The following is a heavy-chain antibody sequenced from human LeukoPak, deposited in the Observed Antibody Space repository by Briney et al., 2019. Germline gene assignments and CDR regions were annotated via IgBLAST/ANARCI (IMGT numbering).Heavy chain of an antibody. V-gene: IGHV4-31*03. D-gene: IGHD1-26*01. CDR2: IYYSGST. CDR1: GGSISSGGYY. Sequence: PSQTLSLTCTVSGGSISSGGYYWSWIRQHPGKGLEWIGYIYYSGSTYYNPSLKSRVTISVDTSKNQFSLKLSSVTAADTAVYYCAREAPGVGATDYWGQGTLVTVSS. CDR3: AREAPGVGATDY. J-gene: IGHJ4*02.